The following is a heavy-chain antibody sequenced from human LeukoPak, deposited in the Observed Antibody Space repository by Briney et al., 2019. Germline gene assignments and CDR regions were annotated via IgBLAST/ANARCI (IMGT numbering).Heavy chain of an antibody. D-gene: IGHD5-12*01. V-gene: IGHV1-2*06. Sequence: ASVKVSCKASGYTFTGHYMNWVRQAPGQGVEWMGRMNSNTGDTICAQKFQGRVTMTRDTSISTAYMELSSLKSDDTAIYFCVRGVRMGGGYSGYDTEDHWGQGTLVTVSS. J-gene: IGHJ4*02. CDR1: GYTFTGHY. CDR3: VRGVRMGGGYSGYDTEDH. CDR2: MNSNTGDT.